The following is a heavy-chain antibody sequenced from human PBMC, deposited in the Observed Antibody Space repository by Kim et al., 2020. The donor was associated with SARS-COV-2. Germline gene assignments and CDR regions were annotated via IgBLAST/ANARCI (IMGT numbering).Heavy chain of an antibody. V-gene: IGHV4-4*07. D-gene: IGHD5-12*01. CDR2: ILTGGHT. CDR1: GGSISSHY. CDR3: ARDLSGYDQHYYGMEV. Sequence: SETLSLTCTVSGGSISSHYWSWVRQPAGKGLEWVGRILTGGHTNYNPSLKSRLTMSIDTSRNQFSLSLSSVTAADTAVYFCARDLSGYDQHYYGMEVWG. J-gene: IGHJ6*02.